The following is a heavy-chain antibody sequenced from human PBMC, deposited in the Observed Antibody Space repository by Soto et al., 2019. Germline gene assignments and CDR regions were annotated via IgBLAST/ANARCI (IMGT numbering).Heavy chain of an antibody. J-gene: IGHJ5*02. Sequence: PGGSLRLSCAASGFTFSSYWMSWVRQAPGKGLEWVANIKQDGSEKYYVDSVKGRFTISRDNAKNSLYLQMNSLRAEDTAVYYCARDSGSSWYEWFDPWGQGTLVTVSS. CDR1: GFTFSSYW. V-gene: IGHV3-7*01. D-gene: IGHD6-13*01. CDR3: ARDSGSSWYEWFDP. CDR2: IKQDGSEK.